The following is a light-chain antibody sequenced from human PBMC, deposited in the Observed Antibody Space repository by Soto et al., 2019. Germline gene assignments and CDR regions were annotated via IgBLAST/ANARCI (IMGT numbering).Light chain of an antibody. Sequence: QSALTQPASVSGSPGQSITISCTGTSSDVGSYNLVSWYQQHPGKAPKLMIYEGSKRPSGVSNRFSGSKSGNTASLTISGLQAEDEADYYCCSYEGSSHYVSGTGTKVTVL. V-gene: IGLV2-23*01. CDR2: EGS. CDR1: SSDVGSYNL. CDR3: CSYEGSSHYV. J-gene: IGLJ1*01.